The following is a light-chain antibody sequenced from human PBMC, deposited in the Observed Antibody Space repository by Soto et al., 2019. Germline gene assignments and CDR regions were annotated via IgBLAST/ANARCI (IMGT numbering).Light chain of an antibody. CDR3: GTWDSSLSARWV. V-gene: IGLV1-51*02. J-gene: IGLJ3*02. Sequence: QSVLTQPPSVSAAPGQKVTISCSGSSSNIGNNYVSWYQQLPGTAPKLLIYENNKRPSGIPDRFSGSKSGTSATLGITGLQTGDEADYYCGTWDSSLSARWVFGGGTKVTV. CDR1: SSNIGNNY. CDR2: ENN.